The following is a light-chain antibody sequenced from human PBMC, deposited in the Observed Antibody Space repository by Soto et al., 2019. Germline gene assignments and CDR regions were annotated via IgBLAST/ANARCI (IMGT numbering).Light chain of an antibody. J-gene: IGKJ5*01. CDR1: QSVSSSY. Sequence: IVLTQSPGTLSLSPGERATLSCRASQSVSSSYLAWYQQKPGQAPRLLIYDASNRATGIPARFSGSGSGTDFTLTISRLEPEDFAVYYCQQYGSSSITFGQGTRLEIK. CDR2: DAS. CDR3: QQYGSSSIT. V-gene: IGKV3-20*01.